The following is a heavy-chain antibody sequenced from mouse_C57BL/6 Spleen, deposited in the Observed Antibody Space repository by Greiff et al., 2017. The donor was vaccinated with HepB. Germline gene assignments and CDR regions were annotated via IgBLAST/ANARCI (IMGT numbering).Heavy chain of an antibody. CDR3: ARYYYGRGYFDV. CDR1: GFTFSDYG. CDR2: ISSGSSTI. D-gene: IGHD1-1*01. V-gene: IGHV5-17*01. Sequence: EVQVVESGGGLVKPGGSLKLSCAASGFTFSDYGMHWVRQAPEKGLEWVAYISSGSSTIYYADTVKGRFTISRDNAKNTLFLQMTSLRSEDTAMYYCARYYYGRGYFDVWGTGTTVTVSS. J-gene: IGHJ1*03.